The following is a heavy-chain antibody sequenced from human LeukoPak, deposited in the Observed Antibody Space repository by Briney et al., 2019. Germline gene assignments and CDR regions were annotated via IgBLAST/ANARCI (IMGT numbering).Heavy chain of an antibody. J-gene: IGHJ4*02. Sequence: TGGSLRLSCAASGFTFSSYTMSWVRQAPGKGLEWVSAISGSGGSTYYADSVKGRFTISRDNSKNTLYLQMNSLRAEDTAVYYCAKDRSITMIVVDYWGQGTLVTVSS. CDR3: AKDRSITMIVVDY. CDR1: GFTFSSYT. D-gene: IGHD3-22*01. CDR2: ISGSGGST. V-gene: IGHV3-23*01.